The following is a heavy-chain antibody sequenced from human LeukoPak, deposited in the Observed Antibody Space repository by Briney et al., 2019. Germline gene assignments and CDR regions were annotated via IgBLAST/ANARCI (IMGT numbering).Heavy chain of an antibody. D-gene: IGHD3-3*01. V-gene: IGHV3-23*01. CDR1: GFTFSSYA. CDR2: ISGSGGST. J-gene: IGHJ4*02. CDR3: AKAGYDFWSGYEY. Sequence: GGSLRLSCAASGFTFSSYAMSWVGQAPGKGLQWVSAISGSGGSTYYADSVKGRFTISRDNSKNTLYLQMNSLRAEDTAVYYRAKAGYDFWSGYEYWGQGTLVTVSS.